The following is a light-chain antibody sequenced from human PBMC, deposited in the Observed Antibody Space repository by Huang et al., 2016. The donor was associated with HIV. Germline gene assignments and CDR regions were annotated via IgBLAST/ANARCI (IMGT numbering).Light chain of an antibody. V-gene: IGKV3-15*01. CDR1: QSVRNN. CDR2: GAS. Sequence: EIVLTQSPATLSVSPLGRATLSCRASQSVRNNLAWYQQKPGQAPRLLIYGASTRATGLPVRFRGSGSVTEFTLTISDLQSEDFAVYYCHQSSYWPITFGPGTKVDIK. CDR3: HQSSYWPIT. J-gene: IGKJ3*01.